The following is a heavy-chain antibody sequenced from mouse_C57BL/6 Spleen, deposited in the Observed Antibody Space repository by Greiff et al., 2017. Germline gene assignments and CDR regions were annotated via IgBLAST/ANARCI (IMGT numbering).Heavy chain of an antibody. D-gene: IGHD2-4*01. CDR1: GFTFSDYG. Sequence: EVMLVESGGGLVKPGGSQKLSCAASGFTFSDYGMHWVRQAPEKGLEWVAYISSGSSTIYYADTVKGRFTISRDNAKNTLFLQMTSLRSEDTAMYYCARPYDYPYYYAMDYWGQGTSVTVSS. V-gene: IGHV5-17*01. CDR3: ARPYDYPYYYAMDY. CDR2: ISSGSSTI. J-gene: IGHJ4*01.